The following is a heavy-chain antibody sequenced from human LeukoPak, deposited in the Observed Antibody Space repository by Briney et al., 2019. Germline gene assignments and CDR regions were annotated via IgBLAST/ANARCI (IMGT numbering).Heavy chain of an antibody. Sequence: PSETLSLTCDVSGDSVVNGDWWTWVRQPPGKGLEWIGYIYYSGSTYYNPSLKSRVTMSVDTSKNQFSLKLSSVTAADTAVYYCARELTYADYWGQGTLVTVSS. CDR2: IYYSGST. J-gene: IGHJ4*02. D-gene: IGHD4/OR15-4a*01. CDR1: GDSVVNGDW. V-gene: IGHV4-30-4*01. CDR3: ARELTYADY.